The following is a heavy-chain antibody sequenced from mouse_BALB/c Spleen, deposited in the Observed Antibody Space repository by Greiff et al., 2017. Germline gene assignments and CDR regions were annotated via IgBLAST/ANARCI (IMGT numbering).Heavy chain of an antibody. CDR1: GYSITSDYA. J-gene: IGHJ4*01. Sequence: EVKLMESGPGLVKPSQSLSLTCTVTGYSITSDYAWYWIRQFPGNKLEWMGYISYSGSTSYNPSLKSRISITRDTSKNQFFLQLTSVTTEDTATYDCARASTAATYAMDDWGQGTSVTVSS. CDR3: ARASTAATYAMDD. V-gene: IGHV3-2*02. D-gene: IGHD1-2*01. CDR2: ISYSGST.